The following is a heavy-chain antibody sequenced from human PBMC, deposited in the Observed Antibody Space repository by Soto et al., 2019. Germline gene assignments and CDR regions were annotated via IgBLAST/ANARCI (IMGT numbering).Heavy chain of an antibody. CDR1: GGSILNGGHY. J-gene: IGHJ4*02. D-gene: IGHD4-17*01. CDR3: ARDNYGGMLDL. Sequence: TLCLTCTVSGGSILNGGHYWTWIRQHPGKGLEWIGRIFFSGNTHYNPALKSRLTFSLDTAKNQFSLKLTSVTAADTAIYYGARDNYGGMLDLWGPGNLVTVSS. CDR2: IFFSGNT. V-gene: IGHV4-31*03.